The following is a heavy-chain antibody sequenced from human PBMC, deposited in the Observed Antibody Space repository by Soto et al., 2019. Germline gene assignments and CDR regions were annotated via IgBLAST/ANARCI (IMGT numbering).Heavy chain of an antibody. CDR3: ARGYRTVTSNWFDP. Sequence: EVQLVESGGGLVQPGGSLRLSCAASGFTFSSYSMNWVRQAPGKGLEWVSYISSSSSTIYYADSVKGRFTISRDNAKNSLYLQMNSLRAEDTAVYYCARGYRTVTSNWFDPWGQGTLVTVSS. CDR1: GFTFSSYS. J-gene: IGHJ5*02. D-gene: IGHD4-17*01. V-gene: IGHV3-48*01. CDR2: ISSSSSTI.